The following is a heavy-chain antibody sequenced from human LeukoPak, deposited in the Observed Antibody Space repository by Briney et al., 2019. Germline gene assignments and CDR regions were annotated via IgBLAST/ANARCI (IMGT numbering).Heavy chain of an antibody. CDR3: ANTYYDYVWGVTQFIPSNWFDP. J-gene: IGHJ5*02. D-gene: IGHD3-16*01. Sequence: GASVKVSCKASGYTFTSYGISWVRQAPGQGLEWMGWISAYNGNTNYAQKLQGRVTITADKSTSTAYMELSSLRSEDTAVYYCANTYYDYVWGVTQFIPSNWFDPWGQGTLVTVSS. CDR1: GYTFTSYG. CDR2: ISAYNGNT. V-gene: IGHV1-18*01.